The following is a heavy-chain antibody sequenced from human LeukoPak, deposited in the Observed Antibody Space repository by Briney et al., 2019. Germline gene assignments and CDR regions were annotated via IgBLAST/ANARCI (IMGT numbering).Heavy chain of an antibody. V-gene: IGHV3-48*03. CDR2: IKDDGSLK. J-gene: IGHJ4*02. D-gene: IGHD5-24*01. CDR1: GFTFSSYA. CDR3: ARRFRD. Sequence: GGSLRLSCAASGFTFSSYAMSWVRQAPGKGLEWVSYIKDDGSLKTYADSVKGRFTISRDNAKNSLYLQMNSLRGEDTATYYCARRFRDWGRGILVTVSA.